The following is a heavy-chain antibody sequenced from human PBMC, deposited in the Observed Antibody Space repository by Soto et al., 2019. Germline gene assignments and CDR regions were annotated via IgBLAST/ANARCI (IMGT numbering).Heavy chain of an antibody. Sequence: GGSLRLSCAASGFTFSGSAMHWVRQASGKGLEWVGRIRSKANSYATAYAASVKGRFTISRDVSKNTAYLQMNSLKTEDTAVYYCTRHARSNEHRRSYYYGSGSYYSFDYWGQGT. J-gene: IGHJ4*02. V-gene: IGHV3-73*01. CDR2: IRSKANSYAT. CDR1: GFTFSGSA. D-gene: IGHD3-10*01. CDR3: TRHARSNEHRRSYYYGSGSYYSFDY.